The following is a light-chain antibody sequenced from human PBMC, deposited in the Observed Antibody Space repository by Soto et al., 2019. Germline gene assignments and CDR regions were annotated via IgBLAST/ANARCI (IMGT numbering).Light chain of an antibody. CDR1: QSGLYSSNNKNY. CDR3: QQYYRPWT. Sequence: DIVMTQSPDSLAVSLGERATINCKSSQSGLYSSNNKNYLAWYQQKPGQPPKLLIYWASTRESGVPDRFSGSGSGTDFTLTIISLQAEDVAVYYCQQYYRPWTFGQGTKVEIK. V-gene: IGKV4-1*01. J-gene: IGKJ1*01. CDR2: WAS.